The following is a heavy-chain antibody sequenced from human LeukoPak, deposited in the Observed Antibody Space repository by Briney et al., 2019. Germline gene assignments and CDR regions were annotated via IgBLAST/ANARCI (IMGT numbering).Heavy chain of an antibody. V-gene: IGHV1-46*01. CDR3: ARGKGGGDMITFGGVIV. Sequence: ASVKVSYKASGYSFTSYYIHWVRQAPGQGLEWMGIINPSGGRTSYAQKFQGRVTMTRDTSTNTVYMELSSLRSEDTAVYYCARGKGGGDMITFGGVIVWGQGTLVTVSS. CDR1: GYSFTSYY. J-gene: IGHJ4*02. D-gene: IGHD3-16*02. CDR2: INPSGGRT.